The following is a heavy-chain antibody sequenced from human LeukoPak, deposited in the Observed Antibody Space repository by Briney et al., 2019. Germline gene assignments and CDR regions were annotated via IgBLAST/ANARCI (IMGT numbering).Heavy chain of an antibody. V-gene: IGHV3-48*03. J-gene: IGHJ4*02. Sequence: GGSLRLSCAASGFTFSSYEMNWVRQAPGKGLEWVSYISSSGSTIYYADSVKGRFTISRDNAKNSLYLQMNSLRAEDTAVYYCARDSLYYYDSSGYQEGSYFDYWGQGTLVTVSS. CDR3: ARDSLYYYDSSGYQEGSYFDY. CDR1: GFTFSSYE. CDR2: ISSSGSTI. D-gene: IGHD3-22*01.